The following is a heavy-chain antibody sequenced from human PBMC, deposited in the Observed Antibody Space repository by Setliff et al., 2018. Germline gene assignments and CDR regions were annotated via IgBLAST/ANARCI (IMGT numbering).Heavy chain of an antibody. J-gene: IGHJ4*02. V-gene: IGHV3-30*14. CDR2: IYSSGDT. CDR1: GFTFGPYT. Sequence: GGSLRLSCAASGFTFGPYTMHWVRQAPGKGLEWVAVIYSSGDTYTADSVRGRFIISRDNSKNMVYLQMNSLRSEDTALYFCARSGDPKSAFERYLFDWGQGTLVTVSS. D-gene: IGHD1-1*01. CDR3: ARSGDPKSAFERYLFD.